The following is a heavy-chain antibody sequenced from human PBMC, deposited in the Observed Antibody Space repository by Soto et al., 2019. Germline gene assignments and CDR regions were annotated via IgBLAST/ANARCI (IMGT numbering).Heavy chain of an antibody. CDR3: ARERKFDFWRKGLDV. J-gene: IGHJ6*02. V-gene: IGHV1-8*01. Sequence: QAQLVQSWAEVRKPGASVKVSCKASGYTFTTYDINWVRQAPVQGLEWLGWMDPNSGSTGYAQNFQGRITMTRNISRNTAHMELSSLQSEDTAVYYCARERKFDFWRKGLDVWGQGTTVTVSS. D-gene: IGHD3-3*01. CDR1: GYTFTTYD. CDR2: MDPNSGST.